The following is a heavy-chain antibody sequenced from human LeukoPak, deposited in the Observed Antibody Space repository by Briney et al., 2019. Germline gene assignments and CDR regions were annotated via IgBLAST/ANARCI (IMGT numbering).Heavy chain of an antibody. D-gene: IGHD7-27*01. Sequence: HPGGSLRLSCEASGFTFSSYAMSWVRQAPGKGLEWVSGIGNTETYYADSVKGRFTISRDNSKSTIYLHMNNLRAEDTALYYCARDGQAFNSNWDYFEYWGQGTPVTVSS. CDR2: IGNTET. CDR3: ARDGQAFNSNWDYFEY. V-gene: IGHV3-23*01. CDR1: GFTFSSYA. J-gene: IGHJ4*02.